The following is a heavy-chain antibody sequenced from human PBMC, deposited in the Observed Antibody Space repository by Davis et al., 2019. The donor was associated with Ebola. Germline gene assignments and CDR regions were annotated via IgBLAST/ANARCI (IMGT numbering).Heavy chain of an antibody. D-gene: IGHD3-10*01. Sequence: GEFLKILCDAPGFPFRGYSMNWVRRGPGKGLEWVSFISGNRKYIYYGDSVKGRCTISRDNAKNSVLLQMSSLRVEDTAVYYCAGSNGGAHDGFDSWGQGTMVTVSS. CDR1: GFPFRGYS. CDR2: ISGNRKYI. J-gene: IGHJ3*02. V-gene: IGHV3-21*06. CDR3: AGSNGGAHDGFDS.